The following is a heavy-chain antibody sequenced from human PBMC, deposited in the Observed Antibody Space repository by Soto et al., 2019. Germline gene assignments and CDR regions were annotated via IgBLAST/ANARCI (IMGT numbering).Heavy chain of an antibody. CDR1: GFTFSSYS. J-gene: IGHJ5*02. D-gene: IGHD6-13*01. CDR3: ERDAGIAAP. Sequence: EVQLVESGGGLVQPGGSLRLSCAASGFTFSSYSMNWVRQAPGKGLEWVSYISSSSSTIYYADSVKGRFTISRDNAKNALYLQTYSLRDEDTAVSYCERDAGIAAPWGQVTLVTVSS. V-gene: IGHV3-48*02. CDR2: ISSSSSTI.